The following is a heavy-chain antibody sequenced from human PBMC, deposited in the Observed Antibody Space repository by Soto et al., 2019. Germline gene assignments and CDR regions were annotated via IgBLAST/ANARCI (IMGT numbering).Heavy chain of an antibody. V-gene: IGHV1-69*06. Sequence: GASLEVCCKASGGTFSSYAISWVRQAPGQGLEWMGGIIPIFGTANYAQKFQGRVTITADKSTSTAYMELSSLRSEDTAVYYCAREGQQQSRAFDYWGQGTLFTAPQ. CDR1: GGTFSSYA. CDR3: AREGQQQSRAFDY. D-gene: IGHD6-13*01. CDR2: IIPIFGTA. J-gene: IGHJ4*02.